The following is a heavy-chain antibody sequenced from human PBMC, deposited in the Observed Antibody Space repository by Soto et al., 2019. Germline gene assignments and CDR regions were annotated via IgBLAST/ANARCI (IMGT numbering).Heavy chain of an antibody. V-gene: IGHV1-3*01. CDR1: GYTFTSYA. J-gene: IGHJ4*02. Sequence: GASVKVSCKASGYTFTSYAMHWVRQAPGQRLEWMGCINAGNNNIKYLQKFQGRVTITRDTSASTAYMELSSLRSEDTAVYYCARDLGGWPDYWGQGTLVTVSS. CDR2: INAGNNNI. D-gene: IGHD2-15*01. CDR3: ARDLGGWPDY.